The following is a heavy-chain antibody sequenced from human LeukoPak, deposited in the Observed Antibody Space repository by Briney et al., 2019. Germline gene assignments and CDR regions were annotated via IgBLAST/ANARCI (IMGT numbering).Heavy chain of an antibody. CDR1: GGSISSYY. Sequence: SETLSLTCSVSGGSISSYYWSWIRQPPGKGLEWIGYIYYSGSTNYNPALKSRVTISVDTSKNQFSQKLSSVTAADTAVYYCARGGTAFFDYWGQGTLVTVSS. CDR3: ARGGTAFFDY. CDR2: IYYSGST. V-gene: IGHV4-59*01. D-gene: IGHD1-7*01. J-gene: IGHJ4*02.